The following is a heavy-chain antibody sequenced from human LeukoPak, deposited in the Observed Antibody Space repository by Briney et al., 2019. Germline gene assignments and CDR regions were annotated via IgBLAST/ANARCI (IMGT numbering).Heavy chain of an antibody. CDR2: MNPNSGNT. Sequence: ASVKVSRKAPGYTFTSYDINWVRQATGQGLEWMGWMNPNSGNTGYAQKFQGRVTMTRNTSISTAYMELSSLRSEDTAVYYCARARPDYDFWSGYYRRRFDYWGQGTLVTVSS. J-gene: IGHJ4*02. V-gene: IGHV1-8*01. D-gene: IGHD3-3*01. CDR1: GYTFTSYD. CDR3: ARARPDYDFWSGYYRRRFDY.